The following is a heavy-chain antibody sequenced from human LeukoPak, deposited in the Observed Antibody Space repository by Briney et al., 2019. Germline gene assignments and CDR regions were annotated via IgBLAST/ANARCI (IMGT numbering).Heavy chain of an antibody. D-gene: IGHD6-19*01. Sequence: ASVKVSCKASGYTFTSYAMHWVRQAPGQRLEWMGWINAGNGNTKYSQKFQGRVTITRGTSASTAYMELSSLRSEDTAVYYCARIGIAVAGRSYFDYWGQGTLVTVSS. CDR2: INAGNGNT. CDR1: GYTFTSYA. V-gene: IGHV1-3*01. CDR3: ARIGIAVAGRSYFDY. J-gene: IGHJ4*02.